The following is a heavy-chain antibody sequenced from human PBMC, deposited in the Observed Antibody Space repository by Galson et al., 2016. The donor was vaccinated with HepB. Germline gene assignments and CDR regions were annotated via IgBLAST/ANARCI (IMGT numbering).Heavy chain of an antibody. V-gene: IGHV2-5*02. CDR2: IYWDDDK. Sequence: PALVKPTQTLTLTCTFSGFSLSTTGVGVGWIRQPPGKALEWLALIYWDDDKRYSPSLKSRLTITKDTPKNQVVLTITNVDPVDTATNYCANTSSTSTWTFYYYFTVDVWGQGTTVTVSS. CDR3: ANTSSTSTWTFYYYFTVDV. CDR1: GFSLSTTGVG. J-gene: IGHJ6*01. D-gene: IGHD2-2*01.